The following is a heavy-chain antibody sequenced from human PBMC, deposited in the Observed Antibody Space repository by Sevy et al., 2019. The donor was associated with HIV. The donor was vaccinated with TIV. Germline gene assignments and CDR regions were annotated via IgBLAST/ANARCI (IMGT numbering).Heavy chain of an antibody. J-gene: IGHJ4*02. D-gene: IGHD2-8*01. Sequence: QPGGSLRLSCAASGFTFSNYAMTWVRQAPGKGLEWVSTIRGSRAGTYYEDSVKGRFTISRDNSKNSFYLQMDNLRVEDTALYYCAREGCTRPHDYWGQGTRVTVSS. CDR2: IRGSRAGT. CDR1: GFTFSNYA. V-gene: IGHV3-23*01. CDR3: AREGCTRPHDY.